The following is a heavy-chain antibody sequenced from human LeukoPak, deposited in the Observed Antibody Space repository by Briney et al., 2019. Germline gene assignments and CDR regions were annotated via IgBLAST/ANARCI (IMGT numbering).Heavy chain of an antibody. CDR1: GCSFTYYW. Sequence: GDSLNISCKGSGCSFTYYWICGVRQMPGKGLEWMGIIYPGDSDTSYTPSFQGQVTISHDKSITTAYLQWSSLKASDTAMYYCARTNTVTPYYYHYMDVWGKGTTVTVSS. V-gene: IGHV5-51*01. CDR2: IYPGDSDT. CDR3: ARTNTVTPYYYHYMDV. D-gene: IGHD4-11*01. J-gene: IGHJ6*03.